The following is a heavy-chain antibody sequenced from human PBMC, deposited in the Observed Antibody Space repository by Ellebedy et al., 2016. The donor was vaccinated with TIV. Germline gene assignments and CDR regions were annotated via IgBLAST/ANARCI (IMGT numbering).Heavy chain of an antibody. Sequence: MPSETLSLTCNVSGASISSSYWSWIRQTPGKGLEWIGYISNTGRTNYNPSLQSRVTISVDTSMNQFSLKLRSAPAADTAEYYCASDRRGSYDYWGQGTLITVSS. CDR1: GASISSSY. V-gene: IGHV4-59*01. CDR2: ISNTGRT. D-gene: IGHD3-10*01. J-gene: IGHJ4*02. CDR3: ASDRRGSYDY.